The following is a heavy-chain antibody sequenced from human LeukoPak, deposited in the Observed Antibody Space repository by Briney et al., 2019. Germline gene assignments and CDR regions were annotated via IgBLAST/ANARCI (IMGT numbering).Heavy chain of an antibody. V-gene: IGHV3-23*01. CDR3: AKGRGQQLVLDC. Sequence: GGSLRLSCAASGFTFSSYAMSWVRQAPGKGLEWVSGISGSGGSTYHEDSVKGRFTISRDNSKNTLYLQMNSLRAEDTAVYYCAKGRGQQLVLDCWGQGTLVPVPS. CDR1: GFTFSSYA. J-gene: IGHJ4*02. D-gene: IGHD6-13*01. CDR2: ISGSGGST.